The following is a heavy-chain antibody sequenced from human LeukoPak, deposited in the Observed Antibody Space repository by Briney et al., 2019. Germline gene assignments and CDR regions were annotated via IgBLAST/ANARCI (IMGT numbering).Heavy chain of an antibody. CDR3: ARRAYYYDSSGYCNWFDP. CDR1: GGSISSYY. J-gene: IGHJ5*02. D-gene: IGHD3-22*01. V-gene: IGHV4-59*08. Sequence: PSETLSPTCTVSGGSISSYYWSWIRQPPGKGLEWIGYIYYSGSTNYNPSLKSRVTISVDTSKNQFSLKLSSVTAADTAVYYCARRAYYYDSSGYCNWFDPWGQGTLVTVSS. CDR2: IYYSGST.